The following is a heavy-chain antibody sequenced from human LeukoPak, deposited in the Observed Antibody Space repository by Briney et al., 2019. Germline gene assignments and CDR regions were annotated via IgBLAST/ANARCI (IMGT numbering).Heavy chain of an antibody. D-gene: IGHD3-16*01. CDR2: IYTTGKT. CDR3: ARHGYTASHYFLDF. V-gene: IGHV4-4*07. J-gene: IGHJ4*02. Sequence: PSETLSLTCTVSSGSINSYYWGWVRQPAGRGLEWIGRIYTTGKTDYNPALKSRLTMSVDTSKRQFSLNLTSVTAADTAIYFCARHGYTASHYFLDFWSQGTLVTVSS. CDR1: SGSINSYY.